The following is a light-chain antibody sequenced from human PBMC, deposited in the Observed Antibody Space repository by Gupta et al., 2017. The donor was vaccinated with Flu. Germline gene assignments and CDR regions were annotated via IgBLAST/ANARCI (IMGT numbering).Light chain of an antibody. CDR3: ATWDDSLRGIL. CDR1: NIGNKY. V-gene: IGLV1-47*01. CDR2: VND. J-gene: IGLJ2*01. Sequence: NIGNKYVYWYHHLPGTTPTVVIDVNDQRPPGVPDRFSGSKSGTSASLVISGLRSEDEATYYCATWDDSLRGILFGGGTKLTVL.